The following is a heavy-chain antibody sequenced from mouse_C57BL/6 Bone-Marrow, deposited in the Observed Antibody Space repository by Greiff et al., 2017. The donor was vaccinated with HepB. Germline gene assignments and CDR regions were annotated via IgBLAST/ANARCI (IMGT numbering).Heavy chain of an antibody. V-gene: IGHV5-17*01. D-gene: IGHD2-5*01. Sequence: EVQLVESGGGLVKPGGSLKLSCAASGFTFSDYGMHWVRQAPEKGLEWVAYISSGSSTIYYADTVKGRFTISRDNAKNTLFLQMTSLRSEDTAMYYCARRKYSNYVPYYAMDYWGQGTSVTVSS. CDR1: GFTFSDYG. J-gene: IGHJ4*01. CDR3: ARRKYSNYVPYYAMDY. CDR2: ISSGSSTI.